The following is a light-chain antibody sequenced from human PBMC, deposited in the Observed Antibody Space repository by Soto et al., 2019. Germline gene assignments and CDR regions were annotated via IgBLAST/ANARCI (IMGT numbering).Light chain of an antibody. CDR2: DAS. Sequence: DIQMTQSPSSLSASVGDRVTITCQASQDISNYLNWYQQKPGKAPKLLIYDASNLETGVPSRFSGSGSGTDFTFTISSLQPEDIGPYYCQQYDNLPTYTFGQGTKLEIK. V-gene: IGKV1-33*01. CDR3: QQYDNLPTYT. J-gene: IGKJ2*01. CDR1: QDISNY.